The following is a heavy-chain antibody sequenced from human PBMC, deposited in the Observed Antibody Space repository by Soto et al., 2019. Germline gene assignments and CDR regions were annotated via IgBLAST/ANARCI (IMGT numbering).Heavy chain of an antibody. CDR1: GFTFSSYE. J-gene: IGHJ6*02. CDR3: ARWARITMVRGVVLRGMDV. V-gene: IGHV3-48*03. D-gene: IGHD3-10*01. Sequence: PGGSLRLSCAASGFTFSSYEMNWVRQAPGKGLEWVSYISSSGSTIYYADSVKGRFTISRDNAKNSLYLQMNSLRAEDTAVYYCARWARITMVRGVVLRGMDVWGQGTTVTVSS. CDR2: ISSSGSTI.